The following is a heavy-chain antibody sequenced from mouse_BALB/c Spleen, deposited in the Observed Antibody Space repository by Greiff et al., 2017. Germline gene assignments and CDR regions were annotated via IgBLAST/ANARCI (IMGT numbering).Heavy chain of an antibody. CDR3: ASSYYDGSSYDYYAMDD. J-gene: IGHJ4*01. CDR1: GFNIKDTY. Sequence: VQLQQSGAELVKPGASVKLSCTASGFNIKDTYMHWVKQRPEQGLEWIGRIDPANGNTKYDPKFQGKATITADTSSNTAYLQLSSLTTEDTAVYYCASSYYDGSSYDYYAMDDWGQGTSVTVSS. CDR2: IDPANGNT. V-gene: IGHV14-3*02. D-gene: IGHD1-1*01.